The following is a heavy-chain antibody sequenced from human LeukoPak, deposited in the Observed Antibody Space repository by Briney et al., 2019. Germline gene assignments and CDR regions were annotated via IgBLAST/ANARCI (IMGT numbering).Heavy chain of an antibody. Sequence: PSASLSPTLAVRGGSKDSSSYCSGWNRQTHGKGLGKIGRVYESGSTYYNPALSRQVSIPVGTSKPQFSVLWPSVTAAGMAVCYCARVASGEEINWFDPWGQGTLVTVSS. D-gene: IGHD1-26*01. CDR1: GGSKDSSSYC. J-gene: IGHJ5*02. CDR2: VYESGST. V-gene: IGHV4-39*07. CDR3: ARVASGEEINWFDP.